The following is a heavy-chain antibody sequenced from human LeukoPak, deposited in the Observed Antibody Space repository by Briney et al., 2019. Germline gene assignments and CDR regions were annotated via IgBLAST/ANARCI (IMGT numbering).Heavy chain of an antibody. CDR3: ARRGSGSAYSAE. CDR1: GYTFTSYY. V-gene: IGHV1-46*01. CDR2: INSSGGST. J-gene: IGHJ4*02. D-gene: IGHD2-15*01. Sequence: ASVKVSYKASGYTFTSYYLHWVRQAPGQGLEWMGIINSSGGSTSYAQKFQGKVTMTGDMSTSTCYMGLSSLRSEDTAVYYYARRGSGSAYSAEGGEGTRVTVSS.